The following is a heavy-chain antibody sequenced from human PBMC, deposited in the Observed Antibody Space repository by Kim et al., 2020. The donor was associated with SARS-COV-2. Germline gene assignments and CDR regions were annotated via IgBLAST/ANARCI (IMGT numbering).Heavy chain of an antibody. Sequence: GRFTISRDKSKNTLYLQMNSLRAEDTAVYYCARDRGYYGSGSYPPSASDPWGQGTLVTVSS. J-gene: IGHJ5*02. D-gene: IGHD3-10*01. CDR3: ARDRGYYGSGSYPPSASDP. V-gene: IGHV3-66*01.